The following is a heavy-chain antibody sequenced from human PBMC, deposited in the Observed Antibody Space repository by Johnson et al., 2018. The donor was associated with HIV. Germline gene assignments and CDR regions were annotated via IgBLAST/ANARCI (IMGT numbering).Heavy chain of an antibody. CDR1: GFSFRSYG. J-gene: IGHJ3*02. CDR2: IRNDGSNK. V-gene: IGHV3-30*02. CDR3: AKGSFGELSLDAFDI. D-gene: IGHD3-10*01. Sequence: QVQLVESGGGVVQPGRSLRLSCAASGFSFRSYGMHWVRQAPGKGLEWVAFIRNDGSNKYYADSVKGRFTISRDNSKNTLYLQLNILRSEDTAVYYCAKGSFGELSLDAFDIWGQGTMVTVSS.